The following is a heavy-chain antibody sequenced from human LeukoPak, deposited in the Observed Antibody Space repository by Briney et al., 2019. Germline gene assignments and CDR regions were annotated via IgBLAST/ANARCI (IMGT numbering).Heavy chain of an antibody. CDR1: GFSFSTYG. CDR2: TWFDGSNK. V-gene: IGHV3-33*06. CDR3: AKGGWEPNANYYYMDV. J-gene: IGHJ6*03. D-gene: IGHD1-26*01. Sequence: PGRSLRLSCAASGFSFSTYGMHWVRQAPGKGLEWVALTWFDGSNKYYADSVKGRFTISRDNSKNTLYLQISSLRAEDTAVFYCAKGGWEPNANYYYMDVWGKGTTVTVSS.